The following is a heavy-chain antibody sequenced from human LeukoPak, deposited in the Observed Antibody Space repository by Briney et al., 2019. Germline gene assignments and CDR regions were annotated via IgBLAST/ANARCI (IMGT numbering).Heavy chain of an antibody. CDR3: ARDSENDFFFDGFNY. CDR1: GGSFSGYY. J-gene: IGHJ4*02. Sequence: PSETLSLTCAVYGGSFSGYYWSWIRQPPGKGLEWIGEINHSESTNYNPSLKSRVTISVDTSKNQFSLKLSSVTAADTAVYYCARDSENDFFFDGFNYWGQGTLVTVSS. CDR2: INHSEST. D-gene: IGHD3-3*01. V-gene: IGHV4-34*01.